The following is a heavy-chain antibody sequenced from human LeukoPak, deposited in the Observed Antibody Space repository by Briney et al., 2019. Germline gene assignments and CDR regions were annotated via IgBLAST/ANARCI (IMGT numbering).Heavy chain of an antibody. D-gene: IGHD2-15*01. Sequence: GGSLRLSCAASGFTFSSYNMNWVRQAPGKGLEWVSSISRSSSYIYYADSVKGRFTISRDNAKNSLYLQMNSLRAEDTALYYCAKVWIVVAANDAFDIWGQGTMVTVSS. CDR1: GFTFSSYN. CDR2: ISRSSSYI. CDR3: AKVWIVVAANDAFDI. J-gene: IGHJ3*02. V-gene: IGHV3-21*04.